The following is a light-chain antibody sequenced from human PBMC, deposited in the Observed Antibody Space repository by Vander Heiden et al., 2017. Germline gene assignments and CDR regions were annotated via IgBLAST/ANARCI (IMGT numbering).Light chain of an antibody. CDR3: QQSYTIPRT. Sequence: DIQMTKSPSSLSASVGDRVTISCRTSQNIDMYLNWYQQNPGKAPKLLIYSASSLQSGVPSRFSGSGSGTDFTLTISSLQPEDFATYYCQQSYTIPRTFGQGTQVEI. CDR1: QNIDMY. J-gene: IGKJ1*01. V-gene: IGKV1-39*01. CDR2: SAS.